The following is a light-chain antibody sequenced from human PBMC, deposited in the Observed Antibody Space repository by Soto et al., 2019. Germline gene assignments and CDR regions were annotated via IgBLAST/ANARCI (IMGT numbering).Light chain of an antibody. CDR2: EGS. V-gene: IGLV2-23*01. CDR1: SSDVGSYNL. Sequence: QSALTQPASVSGSPGQSITISCTGTSSDVGSYNLVSWYQQHPGKAPNLMIYEGSKRPSGVSNRFSGSKSGNTASLTISGLQAEDEADYYCCSYAGSSTLVFGTGTKVTVL. CDR3: CSYAGSSTLV. J-gene: IGLJ1*01.